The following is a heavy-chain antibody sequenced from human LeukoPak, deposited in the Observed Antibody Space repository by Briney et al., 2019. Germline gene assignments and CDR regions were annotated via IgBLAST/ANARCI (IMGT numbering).Heavy chain of an antibody. D-gene: IGHD6-25*01. J-gene: IGHJ4*02. V-gene: IGHV1-2*02. CDR3: ARVHAYSSAPYYFDY. Sequence: GASVKVSCKASGYTFTGYYMHWVRQAPGQGLEWMGWINPNSGGTSYAQKSQGRVTMTRDTSISTAYMELSRLRSDDTAVYYCARVHAYSSAPYYFDYWGQGALVTVSS. CDR2: INPNSGGT. CDR1: GYTFTGYY.